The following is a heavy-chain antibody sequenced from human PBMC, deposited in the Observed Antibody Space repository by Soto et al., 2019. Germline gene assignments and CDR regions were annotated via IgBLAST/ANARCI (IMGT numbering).Heavy chain of an antibody. Sequence: PSETLSLTCAVYGGSFSGYYWSWIRQPPGKGLEWIGEINHSGSTNYNPSLKSRVTISVDTSKNQFSLKLSSVTAADTAVYYCARSRPRFSPVTTRGPFDYWGQGTLVTVSS. D-gene: IGHD4-17*01. CDR3: ARSRPRFSPVTTRGPFDY. CDR1: GGSFSGYY. CDR2: INHSGST. J-gene: IGHJ4*02. V-gene: IGHV4-34*01.